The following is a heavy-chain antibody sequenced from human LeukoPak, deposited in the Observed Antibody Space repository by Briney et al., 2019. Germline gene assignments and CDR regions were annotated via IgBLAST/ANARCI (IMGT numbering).Heavy chain of an antibody. Sequence: PSQTLSLTCTVSGGSISSGSYYWSWIRQPAGKGLEWIGRIYTSGSTNYNPSLKSRVTISVDTSKNQFSLKLSSVTAADTAVYYCASESSGWSFAFDIWGQGTMVTVSS. CDR1: GGSISSGSYY. D-gene: IGHD6-19*01. V-gene: IGHV4-61*02. J-gene: IGHJ3*02. CDR3: ASESSGWSFAFDI. CDR2: IYTSGST.